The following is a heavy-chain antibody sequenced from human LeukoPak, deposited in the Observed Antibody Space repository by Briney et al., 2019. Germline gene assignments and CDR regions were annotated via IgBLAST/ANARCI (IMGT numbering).Heavy chain of an antibody. CDR3: ARSRGAGPGAYFDY. D-gene: IGHD6-19*01. CDR1: GFTFGDDY. V-gene: IGHV3-11*03. CDR2: ISNSGGYT. Sequence: WGSLRLSCAVSGFTFGDDYMSWIRQAPGQGLEWVSYISNSGGYTNYADSVAGRFTISRDNAENSLYLQMSSLRAEDTAVYYCARSRGAGPGAYFDYWGQGTLVTVTS. J-gene: IGHJ4*02.